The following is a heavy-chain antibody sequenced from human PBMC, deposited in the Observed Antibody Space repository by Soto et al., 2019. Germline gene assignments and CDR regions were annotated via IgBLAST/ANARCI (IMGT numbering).Heavy chain of an antibody. CDR3: ARESEDLTSNFDY. CDR2: ISSTTNYI. Sequence: GGSLRLSCAASGFTFTRCSMNWVRQAPGKGLEWVSSISSTTNYIYYGDSMKGRFTISRDNAKNSLYLEMNSLRAEDTAVYYCARESEDLTSNFDYWGQGTLVTVSS. J-gene: IGHJ4*02. V-gene: IGHV3-21*06. CDR1: GFTFTRCS.